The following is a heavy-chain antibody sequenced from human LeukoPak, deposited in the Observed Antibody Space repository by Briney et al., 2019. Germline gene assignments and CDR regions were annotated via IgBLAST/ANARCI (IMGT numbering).Heavy chain of an antibody. J-gene: IGHJ1*01. D-gene: IGHD3-10*01. CDR1: GGSISSGSYY. CDR2: IYTSGST. Sequence: SETLSLTCTVSGGSISSGSYYWSWIRQPAGKGLEWIGRIYTSGSTNYNPSLKSRVTISVDTSKNQFSLKLSSVTAADTAVYYCARHMVGGGRYALFQHWGQGTLVTVSS. CDR3: ARHMVGGGRYALFQH. V-gene: IGHV4-61*02.